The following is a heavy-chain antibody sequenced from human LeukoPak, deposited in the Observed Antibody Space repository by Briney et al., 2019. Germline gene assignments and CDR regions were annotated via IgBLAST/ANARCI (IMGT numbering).Heavy chain of an antibody. J-gene: IGHJ4*02. Sequence: SETLSLTCTVSGGSISSSSYYWGWIRQPPGKGLEWIGSIYYSGSTYYNPSLKSRVTISVDTSKNQFSLKLSSVTAADTAVYYCARHERWLQSGYGYWGQGTLVTVSS. CDR2: IYYSGST. CDR3: ARHERWLQSGYGY. V-gene: IGHV4-39*01. CDR1: GGSISSSSYY. D-gene: IGHD5-24*01.